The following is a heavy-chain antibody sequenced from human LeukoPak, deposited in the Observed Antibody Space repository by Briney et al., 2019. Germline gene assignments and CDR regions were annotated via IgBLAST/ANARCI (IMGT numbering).Heavy chain of an antibody. J-gene: IGHJ4*02. D-gene: IGHD5-18*01. CDR1: GFIYDDYG. Sequence: PGGPLRLSCAAFGFIYDDYGMSWVRQAPGKGLEWVSGINWNGGSTGYADSVKGRFTISRDNAKNSLYLQLNSLRAEDTAVYYYAKYPGTAMVHPFDYWGQGTLVTVSS. CDR3: AKYPGTAMVHPFDY. V-gene: IGHV3-20*04. CDR2: INWNGGST.